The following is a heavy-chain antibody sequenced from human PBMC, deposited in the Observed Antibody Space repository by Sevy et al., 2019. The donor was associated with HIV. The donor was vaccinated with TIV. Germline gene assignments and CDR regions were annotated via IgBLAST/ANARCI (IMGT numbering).Heavy chain of an antibody. J-gene: IGHJ6*02. D-gene: IGHD3-10*01. Sequence: GGSLRLSCAASGFTFSSYWMSWVRQPPGKGLEWVANIKQDGSEKYYVDSVKGRFTISRDNAKNSLYLQMNSLRAEDTGTYYCARVSRFGELEGIYYYYGMDIWGQGTTVTVS. CDR1: GFTFSSYW. CDR2: IKQDGSEK. V-gene: IGHV3-7*04. CDR3: ARVSRFGELEGIYYYYGMDI.